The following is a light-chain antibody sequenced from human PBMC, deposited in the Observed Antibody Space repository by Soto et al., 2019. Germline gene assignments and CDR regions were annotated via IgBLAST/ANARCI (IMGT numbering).Light chain of an antibody. CDR3: KQRHMWPIS. V-gene: IGKV3-11*01. Sequence: EGVLTQSPVTLSLSPGERATLSCRASQSFRGLLAWYQQKPGQAPRLLIYDAYNRDTGIPPRFSGSGSGTDFMLTISSLEPDDSAVYYCKQRHMWPISFGQGPRLEIK. J-gene: IGKJ5*01. CDR2: DAY. CDR1: QSFRGL.